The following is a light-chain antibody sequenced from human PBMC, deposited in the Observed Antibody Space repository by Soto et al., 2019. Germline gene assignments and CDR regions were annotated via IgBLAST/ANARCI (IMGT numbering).Light chain of an antibody. CDR3: MQGTHWPLT. J-gene: IGKJ4*01. CDR1: ESLVYSDGRAY. CDR2: KAS. V-gene: IGKV2-30*01. Sequence: DVVMTQSPLSLTVTLGQPASISCRSSESLVYSDGRAYLNWFQQRSGQSPRRLIYKASDRDSGVPDRFSGSGSGTDFTLKISRVEAEDVGVYYCMQGTHWPLTFGGGTKVEIK.